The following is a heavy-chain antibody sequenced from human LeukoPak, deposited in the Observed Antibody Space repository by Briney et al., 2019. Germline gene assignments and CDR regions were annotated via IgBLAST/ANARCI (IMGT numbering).Heavy chain of an antibody. CDR3: AREYGSTSSFDY. CDR2: IYYSGNT. CDR1: GGSITSYY. V-gene: IGHV4-59*01. Sequence: SETLSLTCTVSGGSITSYYWSWIRQPPGKGLEWIGYIYYSGNTNYNPSLKSRVTISVDTSKNQFSLKLSSVTAADTAVYYCAREYGSTSSFDYWGQGTLVTVSS. D-gene: IGHD5-24*01. J-gene: IGHJ4*02.